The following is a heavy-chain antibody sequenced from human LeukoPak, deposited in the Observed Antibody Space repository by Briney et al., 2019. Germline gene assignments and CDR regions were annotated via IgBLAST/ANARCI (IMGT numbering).Heavy chain of an antibody. D-gene: IGHD6-13*01. CDR2: INPNSGGT. CDR1: GYTFTGYY. V-gene: IGHV1-2*02. J-gene: IGHJ5*02. CDR3: ARATAAAQRLEWFDP. Sequence: GASVKVSCKASGYTFTGYYMHWVRQAPGQGLEWMGWINPNSGGTNYAQKFQGRVTMTRDTSISTAYMGLSRLRSDDTAVYYCARATAAAQRLEWFDPWGQGTLVTVSS.